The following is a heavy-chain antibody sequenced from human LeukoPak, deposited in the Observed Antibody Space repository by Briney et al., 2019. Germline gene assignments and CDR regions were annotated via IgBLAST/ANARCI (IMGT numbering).Heavy chain of an antibody. CDR2: IYDSGST. CDR3: ARGQVGATHNDAFDL. D-gene: IGHD1-26*01. J-gene: IGHJ3*01. CDR1: GYSISSGYY. V-gene: IGHV4-38-2*01. Sequence: SETLSLTCAVSGYSISSGYYWAWIRQPPGKGLDWIGSIYDSGSTYYNPSLKSRVTISVDRSKNQFSLKLSSVTAADTAVYYCARGQVGATHNDAFDLWGQGTLVTVSS.